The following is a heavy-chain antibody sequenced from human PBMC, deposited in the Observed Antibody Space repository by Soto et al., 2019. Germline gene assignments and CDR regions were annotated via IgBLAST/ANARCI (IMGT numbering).Heavy chain of an antibody. CDR1: GYTFTGYY. CDR2: INPNSGGT. V-gene: IGHV1-2*04. Sequence: ASVKVSCKASGYTFTGYYMHWVRQAPGQGLEWMGWINPNSGGTNYAQKFQGWVTMTRDTSISTAYMELSRLRSDDTAVYYCARDRSRVIVGATLYFDYWGQGTLVTVSS. J-gene: IGHJ4*01. CDR3: ARDRSRVIVGATLYFDY. D-gene: IGHD1-26*01.